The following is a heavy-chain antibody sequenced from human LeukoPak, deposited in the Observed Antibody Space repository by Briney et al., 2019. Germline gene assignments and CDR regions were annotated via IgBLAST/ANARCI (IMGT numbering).Heavy chain of an antibody. J-gene: IGHJ4*02. CDR2: INGDGSST. V-gene: IGHV3-74*01. CDR3: VSFYETD. Sequence: PGGSLRLSCAASGFAFNTYWMHWVRQAPGTGLVWVSRINGDGSSTSYADFVKGRFTISKDNAKNTVYLQMNNLRAEDTAVYYCVSFYETDWGRGTLVTVSS. D-gene: IGHD2/OR15-2a*01. CDR1: GFAFNTYW.